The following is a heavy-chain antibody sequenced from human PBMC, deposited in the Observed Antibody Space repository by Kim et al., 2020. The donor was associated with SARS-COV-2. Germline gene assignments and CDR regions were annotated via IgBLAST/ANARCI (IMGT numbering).Heavy chain of an antibody. D-gene: IGHD6-13*01. V-gene: IGHV3-48*03. J-gene: IGHJ4*02. Sequence: GGSLRLSCAASGFTFSSYEMNWVRQAPGKGLEWVSYISSSGSTIYYADSVKGRFTISRDNAKNSLYLQMNSLRAEDTAVYYCAREGYSSSWYDYWGQGTLVTVSS. CDR2: ISSSGSTI. CDR1: GFTFSSYE. CDR3: AREGYSSSWYDY.